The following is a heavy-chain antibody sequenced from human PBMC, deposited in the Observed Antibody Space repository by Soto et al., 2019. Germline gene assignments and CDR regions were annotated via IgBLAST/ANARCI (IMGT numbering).Heavy chain of an antibody. V-gene: IGHV5-10-1*01. CDR3: AGQGGGRVAMSGFHGMDV. CDR2: IDPSDSYT. D-gene: IGHD3-3*01. CDR1: GSSFTSRW. J-gene: IGHJ6*02. Sequence: GESLKISCKASGSSFTSRWITWVRQMPGKGLEWMGRIDPSDSYTSYNPSFQGHVTISVDKSINTVYLRWSSLKASDSAKYYWAGQGGGRVAMSGFHGMDVWGQGTTVTVSS.